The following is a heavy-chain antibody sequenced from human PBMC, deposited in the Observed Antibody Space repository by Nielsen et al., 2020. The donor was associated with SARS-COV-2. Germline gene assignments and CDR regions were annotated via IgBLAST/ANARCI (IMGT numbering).Heavy chain of an antibody. CDR1: GGTFSSYA. J-gene: IGHJ3*02. Sequence: SVKVSCKASGGTFSSYAISWVRQAPGQGLEWMGRIIPILGIANYAQKFQGRVTITADKSTSTAYMELSSRRSEDTAVFYCARDSTMVRGGGGYPGPFDIWGQGTMVTVSS. D-gene: IGHD3-10*01. CDR3: ARDSTMVRGGGGYPGPFDI. CDR2: IIPILGIA. V-gene: IGHV1-69*04.